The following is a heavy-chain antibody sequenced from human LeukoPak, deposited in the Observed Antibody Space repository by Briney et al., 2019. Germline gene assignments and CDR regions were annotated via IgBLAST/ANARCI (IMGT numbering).Heavy chain of an antibody. CDR2: IYYGGSA. J-gene: IGHJ4*02. D-gene: IGHD3-10*01. Sequence: SETLSLICTVSGGSISSHYWIWTRQAPGKGLEWIGYIYYGGSANYNPSLRSRVTMSADTSKNQFSLKLSSVTAADTAVYYCARLLYYSGSGNFDFWGQGILVTVSS. CDR1: GGSISSHY. CDR3: ARLLYYSGSGNFDF. V-gene: IGHV4-59*11.